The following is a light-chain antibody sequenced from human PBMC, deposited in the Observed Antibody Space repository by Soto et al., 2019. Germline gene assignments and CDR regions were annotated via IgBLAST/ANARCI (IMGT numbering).Light chain of an antibody. CDR3: HQYGTAPLT. J-gene: IGKJ3*01. V-gene: IGKV3-20*01. CDR2: GAS. Sequence: GLSQPPCTLSLSPGETATLSCRASQSVAANYLAWYQQKRGQAPRLLIYGASSRATGIPDRFSGSGSGTDFTLTISRLEPEDFSVYYCHQYGTAPLTFGPGTKVDIK. CDR1: QSVAANY.